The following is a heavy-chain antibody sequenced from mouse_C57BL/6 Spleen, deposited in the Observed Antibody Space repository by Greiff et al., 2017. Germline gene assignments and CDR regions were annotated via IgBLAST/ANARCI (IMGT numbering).Heavy chain of an antibody. D-gene: IGHD2-4*01. CDR2: IYPRDGST. CDR3: ARWGYEYGNYYFDY. V-gene: IGHV1-85*01. Sequence: QVQLQQSGPELVKPGASVKLSCKASGYTFTSYDINWVKQRPGQGLEWIGWIYPRDGSTKYNEKFKGKATLTVDTSSSTAYMELHSLTSEDSAVYFCARWGYEYGNYYFDYWGQGTTLTVSS. CDR1: GYTFTSYD. J-gene: IGHJ2*01.